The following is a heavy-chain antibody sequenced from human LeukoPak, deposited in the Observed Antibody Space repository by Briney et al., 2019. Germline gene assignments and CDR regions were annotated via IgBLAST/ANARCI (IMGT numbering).Heavy chain of an antibody. D-gene: IGHD2-15*01. J-gene: IGHJ6*03. CDR2: ISWDGGST. Sequence: PGGSLRLSCAASGFTFDDYAMHWVRQAPGKGLEWVSLISWDGGSTYYADSVKGRFTISRDNSKNSLSLQMNSLRAEDTALYYCARGIRGYCSGGSCAYYYYYMDVWGKGTTVTVSS. CDR1: GFTFDDYA. V-gene: IGHV3-43D*04. CDR3: ARGIRGYCSGGSCAYYYYYMDV.